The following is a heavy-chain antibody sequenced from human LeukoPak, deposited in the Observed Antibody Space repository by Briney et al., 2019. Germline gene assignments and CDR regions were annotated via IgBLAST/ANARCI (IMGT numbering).Heavy chain of an antibody. J-gene: IGHJ6*02. CDR3: AKVWGGLDSSSWYFYGMDV. Sequence: SCKASGYTFTGYYMHWVRQAPGKGLEWVAVISYDGSNKYYADSVKGRFTISRDNSKNTLYLQMNSLRAEDTAVYYCAKVWGGLDSSSWYFYGMDVWGQGTTVTVSS. V-gene: IGHV3-30*18. CDR1: GYTFTGYY. D-gene: IGHD6-13*01. CDR2: ISYDGSNK.